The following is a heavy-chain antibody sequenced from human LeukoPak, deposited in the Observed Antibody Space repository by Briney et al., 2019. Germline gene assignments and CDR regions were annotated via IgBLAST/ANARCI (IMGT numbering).Heavy chain of an antibody. D-gene: IGHD3-3*01. Sequence: ASVKVSCKASGYTFTSYGISWVRQAPGQGLEWMGWISAYNGNTNYAQKLQGRVTMTTDTSTSTAYMELKSLRSDDTAVYYCAITYYDFWSGYLQFDYWGQGTLVTVSS. CDR1: GYTFTSYG. J-gene: IGHJ4*02. V-gene: IGHV1-18*01. CDR2: ISAYNGNT. CDR3: AITYYDFWSGYLQFDY.